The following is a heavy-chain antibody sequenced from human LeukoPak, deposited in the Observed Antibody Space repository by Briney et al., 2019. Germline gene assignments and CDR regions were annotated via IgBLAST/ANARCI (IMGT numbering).Heavy chain of an antibody. V-gene: IGHV1-69*05. CDR1: GGTFSSYA. CDR2: IIPIFGTA. CDR3: ARVGSLGVVVIGAAFDI. J-gene: IGHJ3*02. Sequence: SVKVSCKASGGTFSSYAISWVRQAPGQGLEWMGRIIPIFGTANYAQKFQGRVTITTDESTSTAYMELSSLRSEDTAVYYCARVGSLGVVVIGAAFDIWGQGTMVTVSS. D-gene: IGHD2-21*01.